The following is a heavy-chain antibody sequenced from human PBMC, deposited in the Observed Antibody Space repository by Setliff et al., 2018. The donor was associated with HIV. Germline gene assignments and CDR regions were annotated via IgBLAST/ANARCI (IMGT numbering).Heavy chain of an antibody. V-gene: IGHV1-3*01. CDR3: ARGDFDF. CDR2: TNAGNGDT. CDR1: GFTFSNYA. J-gene: IGHJ4*02. D-gene: IGHD2-21*01. Sequence: ASVKVSCKTSGFTFSNYAIHWVRQAPGQGLEWMGWTNAGNGDTRYSPKFQGRVTFTRDSSASTVYMEMSSLRSEDTAMFYCARGDFDFWGQGTLVTVS.